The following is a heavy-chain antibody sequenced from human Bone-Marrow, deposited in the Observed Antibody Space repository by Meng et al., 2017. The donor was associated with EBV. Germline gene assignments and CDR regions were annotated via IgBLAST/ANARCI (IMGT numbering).Heavy chain of an antibody. CDR2: ISSSSGDI. CDR1: GFIFSTYS. J-gene: IGHJ4*02. Sequence: EVQLVESGGGLVMPGGSLRLPGAASGFIFSTYSMNWVRQGPGKGLEWVSSISSSSGDIQYADSVKGRFTISRDNAKNSLYLQMNSLRAEDTAVYYCARPLYGSGSFRFDYWGQGTLVTVSS. V-gene: IGHV3-21*01. CDR3: ARPLYGSGSFRFDY. D-gene: IGHD3-10*01.